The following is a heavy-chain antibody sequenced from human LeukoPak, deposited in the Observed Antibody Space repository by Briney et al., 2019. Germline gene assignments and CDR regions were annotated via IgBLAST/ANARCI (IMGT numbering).Heavy chain of an antibody. V-gene: IGHV4-30-4*01. CDR2: IYYSGST. CDR1: GGSISSGDYY. CDR3: ARHPDYSFPRDAFDI. D-gene: IGHD4-11*01. J-gene: IGHJ3*02. Sequence: SETLSLTCTVSGGSISSGDYYWSWIRQPPGKGLEWIGYIYYSGSTYYNPSLKSRVTISVDTSKNQFSLKLSSVTAADTAVYYCARHPDYSFPRDAFDIWGQGTMVTVSS.